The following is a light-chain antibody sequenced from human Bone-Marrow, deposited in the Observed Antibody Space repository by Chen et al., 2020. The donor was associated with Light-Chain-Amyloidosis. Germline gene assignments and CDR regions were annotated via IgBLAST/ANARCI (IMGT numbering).Light chain of an antibody. CDR2: EVS. V-gene: IGLV2-23*02. Sequence: QSALPQPASVSGSPGQSITISCTGTSSDVGSYNLVSWYQQHPGKAPKLMIYEVSKRPSGVSNRFSGSKSGNTASLTISGLQAEDEADYYCCSYAGTYVVFGGGTKLTVL. J-gene: IGLJ2*01. CDR1: SSDVGSYNL. CDR3: CSYAGTYVV.